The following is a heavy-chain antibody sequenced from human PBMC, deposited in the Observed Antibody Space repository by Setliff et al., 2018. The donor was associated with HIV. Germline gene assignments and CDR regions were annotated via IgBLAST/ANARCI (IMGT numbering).Heavy chain of an antibody. Sequence: GGSLRLSCVASGFTFSSYCMDWFRQAPGKGLEWVSSISYGSTYIYQSDSVRGRFTISRDDAKKALYLQMNSLGAEDTAVYYCARSGGIGNYHWDVWGKGTTVTVSS. J-gene: IGHJ6*03. V-gene: IGHV3-21*01. CDR1: GFTFSSYC. CDR2: ISYGSTYI. D-gene: IGHD3-16*01. CDR3: ARSGGIGNYHWDV.